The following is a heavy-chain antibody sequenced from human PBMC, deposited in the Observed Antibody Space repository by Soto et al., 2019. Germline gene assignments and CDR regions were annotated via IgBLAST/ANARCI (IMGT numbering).Heavy chain of an antibody. CDR3: ASFRRSSGYYYGY. J-gene: IGHJ4*02. CDR2: IKPSGGST. Sequence: ASVKVSCKASGYTFTSYYMHWVRQAPGQGLEWMGIIKPSGGSTSHAQKFQGRVTMTRDTSTSTVYVELSSLRSEHTAVYYCASFRRSSGYYYGYWGQGTPVTVS. CDR1: GYTFTSYY. V-gene: IGHV1-46*01. D-gene: IGHD3-22*01.